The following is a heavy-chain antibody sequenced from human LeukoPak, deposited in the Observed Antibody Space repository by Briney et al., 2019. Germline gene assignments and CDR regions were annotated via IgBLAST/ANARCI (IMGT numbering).Heavy chain of an antibody. J-gene: IGHJ4*02. D-gene: IGHD6-19*01. CDR2: ISYDGSNK. Sequence: PGGSLRLSCAASGFTFSSYAMHWVRQAPGKGLEWVAVISYDGSNKYYADSVKGRFTISRDNSKNTLYLQMNSLRAEDTAVYYCAKEPYSSGPFDYWGQGTLVTVSS. CDR1: GFTFSSYA. CDR3: AKEPYSSGPFDY. V-gene: IGHV3-30-3*01.